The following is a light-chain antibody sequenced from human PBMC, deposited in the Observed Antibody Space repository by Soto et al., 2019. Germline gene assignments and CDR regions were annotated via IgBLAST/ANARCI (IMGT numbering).Light chain of an antibody. CDR1: QSISNH. CDR3: QQHNNWPPIT. Sequence: IMLTQSPDTLCLCPGEKATLSWPASQSISNHSAWFQQKPGQVPRLLIYGASNRATGVSARFSGSGSGTEFTLTISSLQSEDFAVYYCQQHNNWPPITFGQGTRLEIK. CDR2: GAS. V-gene: IGKV3-15*01. J-gene: IGKJ5*01.